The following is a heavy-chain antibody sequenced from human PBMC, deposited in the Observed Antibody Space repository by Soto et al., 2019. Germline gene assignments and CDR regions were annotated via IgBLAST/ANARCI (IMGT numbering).Heavy chain of an antibody. Sequence: QVQLVQSGAEVKKPGASVKVSCKASGYTLTSYDINWVRQATGQAPEWMGWMNPNSGNTGHAQKFQGRVTMTRNTSISTAYMELGSMRSEDKDVYYCAREKTSSGMDIWGQGTTVTVSS. V-gene: IGHV1-8*02. CDR3: AREKTSSGMDI. CDR2: MNPNSGNT. CDR1: GYTLTSYD. J-gene: IGHJ6*02.